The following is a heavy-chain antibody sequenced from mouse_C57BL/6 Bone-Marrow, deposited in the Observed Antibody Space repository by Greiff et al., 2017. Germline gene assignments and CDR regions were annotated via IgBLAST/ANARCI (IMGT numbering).Heavy chain of an antibody. CDR1: GFTFSSYG. CDR2: ISSGGSYT. D-gene: IGHD2-3*01. Sequence: EVMLVESGGDLVKPGGSLKLSCEASGFTFSSYGMSWVRQTPDKRLEWVATISSGGSYTYYPDSVKGRFTFSGDNAKNTLYLQMSSLKSEDTAMYYCARHYDCYYVYWYFDVWGTGTTVTVSS. CDR3: ARHYDCYYVYWYFDV. J-gene: IGHJ1*03. V-gene: IGHV5-6*01.